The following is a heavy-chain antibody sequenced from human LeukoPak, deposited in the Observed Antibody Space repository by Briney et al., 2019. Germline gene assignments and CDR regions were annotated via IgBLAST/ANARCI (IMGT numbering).Heavy chain of an antibody. Sequence: ASVKVSCKASGYTFTSYYMHWVRQAPGQGLEWMGIINPSGGSTSYAQKFQGRVTMTRDMSTSTVYMELSSLRSEDTAVYYRARVHCSGGSCYSPLFDYWGQGTLVTVSS. V-gene: IGHV1-46*01. CDR1: GYTFTSYY. D-gene: IGHD2-15*01. CDR3: ARVHCSGGSCYSPLFDY. J-gene: IGHJ4*02. CDR2: INPSGGST.